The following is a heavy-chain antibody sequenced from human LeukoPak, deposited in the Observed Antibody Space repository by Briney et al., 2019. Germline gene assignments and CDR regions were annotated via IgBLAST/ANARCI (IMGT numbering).Heavy chain of an antibody. CDR3: TTRVRYCGGDCYPLDY. V-gene: IGHV3-15*01. J-gene: IGHJ4*02. D-gene: IGHD2-21*02. CDR2: IKSKTDGGTT. CDR1: GFTFSNAW. Sequence: GGSLRLSCAASGFTFSNAWMTWVRQTPGKGLEWVGRIKSKTDGGTTDYAAPVKGRFTISRDDSQNTLYLQMNSLKTYDTALYYCTTRVRYCGGDCYPLDYWGQGTLVTVSS.